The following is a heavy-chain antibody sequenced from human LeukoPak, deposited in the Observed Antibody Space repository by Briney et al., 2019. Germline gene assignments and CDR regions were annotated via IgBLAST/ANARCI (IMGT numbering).Heavy chain of an antibody. Sequence: SETLSLTCTVSGGSISSSSYYWGWIRQPPGKGLEWIGSIYYSGSTYYNPSLKSRFTISVETSKNRFSLKLSSVTAADTAVYYCARARYYYDSSGYTLDYWGQGTLVTVSS. D-gene: IGHD3-22*01. V-gene: IGHV4-39*07. CDR2: IYYSGST. CDR1: GGSISSSSYY. CDR3: ARARYYYDSSGYTLDY. J-gene: IGHJ4*02.